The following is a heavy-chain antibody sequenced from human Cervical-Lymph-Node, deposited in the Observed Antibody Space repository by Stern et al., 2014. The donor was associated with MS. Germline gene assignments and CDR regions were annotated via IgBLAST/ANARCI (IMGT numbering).Heavy chain of an antibody. V-gene: IGHV3-21*01. Sequence: EVQLVESGGGLVKPGESLRLSCDASGFTFSHYSINWVRPAPGKGLEWISSISNNSTHTYDADSVEGRCTISRDSAKDSVSLHMVSLRAEDTAVYYCARARVGDYARSPHLDSWGQGTLVTVSS. CDR2: ISNNSTHT. CDR3: ARARVGDYARSPHLDS. D-gene: IGHD4-17*01. CDR1: GFTFSHYS. J-gene: IGHJ4*02.